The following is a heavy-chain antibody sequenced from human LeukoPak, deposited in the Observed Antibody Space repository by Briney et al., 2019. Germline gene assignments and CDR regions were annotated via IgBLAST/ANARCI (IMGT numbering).Heavy chain of an antibody. D-gene: IGHD3-3*01. CDR1: GYTFTGYY. J-gene: IGHJ4*02. V-gene: IGHV1-2*02. CDR2: INPNSGGT. Sequence: ASVKVSCKASGYTFTGYYMHWVRQAPGQGLEWMGWINPNSGGTNYAQKFQGRVTMTRDTSISTAYMELSRLRSDDTAVYYCAGSKAGYDFWSGYYYFDYWGQGTLVTVSS. CDR3: AGSKAGYDFWSGYYYFDY.